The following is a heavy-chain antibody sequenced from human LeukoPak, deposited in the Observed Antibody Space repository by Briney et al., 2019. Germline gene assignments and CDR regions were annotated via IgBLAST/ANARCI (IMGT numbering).Heavy chain of an antibody. D-gene: IGHD3-22*01. Sequence: QPGGSLRLSCAASGFTFSSYGMHWVRQAPGKGLEWVAFIRYDGSNKYYADSVKGRFTISRDNSKNTLYLQMNSLRAEDTAVYYCAKAPYYYESSGPDYWGQGTLVTVSS. V-gene: IGHV3-30*02. CDR1: GFTFSSYG. CDR3: AKAPYYYESSGPDY. J-gene: IGHJ4*02. CDR2: IRYDGSNK.